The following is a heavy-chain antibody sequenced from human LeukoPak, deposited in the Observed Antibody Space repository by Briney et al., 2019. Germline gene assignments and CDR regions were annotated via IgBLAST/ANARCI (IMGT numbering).Heavy chain of an antibody. D-gene: IGHD6-13*01. CDR1: GGSIVSSLYY. CDR3: ARDQGSSNWFFY. V-gene: IGHV4-39*07. J-gene: IGHJ4*02. CDR2: IYYSGST. Sequence: PSETLSLTCTVSGGSIVSSLYYWGWIRQPPGKGLEWIGTIYYSGSTYYNPSLKSRVTISVDTPKNQISLKLSSVTAADTAIYYCARDQGSSNWFFYWGQGTLVTVSS.